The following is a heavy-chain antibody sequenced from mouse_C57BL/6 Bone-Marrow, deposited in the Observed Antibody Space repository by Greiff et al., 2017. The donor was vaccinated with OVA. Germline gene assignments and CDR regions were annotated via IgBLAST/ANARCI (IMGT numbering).Heavy chain of an antibody. CDR3: TTPYWTVDY. Sequence: VQLKESGAELVRPGASVKLSCTASGFNIKDDYMHWVKQRPEQGLEWIGWIVPENGDTEYASKFQGKATITADTSSNTAYLQLSGLTSEDTAVYYCTTPYWTVDYWGQGTTLTVSS. CDR1: GFNIKDDY. CDR2: IVPENGDT. V-gene: IGHV14-4*01. J-gene: IGHJ2*01.